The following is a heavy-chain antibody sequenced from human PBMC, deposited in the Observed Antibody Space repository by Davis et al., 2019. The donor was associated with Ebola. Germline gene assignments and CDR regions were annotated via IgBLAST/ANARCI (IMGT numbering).Heavy chain of an antibody. CDR1: GFTFSSYA. Sequence: GGSLRLSCAASGFTFSSYAMNWVRQAPGKGLEWVSVISSRSTTIYYADSVRGRFTISKDNSRNTLHLQMNSLRVDDTALYYCARWSGNRPTFYLDHWGRGTLVTVSS. V-gene: IGHV3-23*01. J-gene: IGHJ4*02. CDR2: ISSRSTTI. D-gene: IGHD3-3*01. CDR3: ARWSGNRPTFYLDH.